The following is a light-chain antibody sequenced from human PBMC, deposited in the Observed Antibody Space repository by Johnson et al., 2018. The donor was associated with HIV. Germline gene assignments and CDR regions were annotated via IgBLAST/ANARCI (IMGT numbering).Light chain of an antibody. CDR3: GTWDSSLGAVGV. CDR1: SSNIGNNY. CDR2: DNN. V-gene: IGLV1-51*01. J-gene: IGLJ1*01. Sequence: QSVLTQPPSVSAAPGQKVTISCSGSSSNIGNNYVSWYQQLPGTAPKLLIYDNNKRPSGIPDRFSGSKSGTSATLGITGLQTGDEADYYCGTWDSSLGAVGVFGTGTKVTVL.